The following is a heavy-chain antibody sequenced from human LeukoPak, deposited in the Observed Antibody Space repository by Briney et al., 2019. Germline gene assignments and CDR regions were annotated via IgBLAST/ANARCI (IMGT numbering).Heavy chain of an antibody. V-gene: IGHV3-30*18. Sequence: GRSLRLSCAASGFIFSSYVMHWVRQAPGKGLEWVAVISSDGSDKYYADSGKGRFTISRDNSKNQLYLQINSLRTEDTAVYYCAKGVRGVIAYYLDFWGQGTLVTVSS. CDR1: GFIFSSYV. D-gene: IGHD3-10*01. J-gene: IGHJ4*02. CDR2: ISSDGSDK. CDR3: AKGVRGVIAYYLDF.